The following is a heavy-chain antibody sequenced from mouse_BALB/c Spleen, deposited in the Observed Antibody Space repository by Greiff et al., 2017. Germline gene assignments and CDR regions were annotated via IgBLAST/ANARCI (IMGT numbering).Heavy chain of an antibody. D-gene: IGHD1-1*01. V-gene: IGHV5-6-4*01. CDR1: GFTFSSYT. J-gene: IGHJ2*01. Sequence: EVQGVESGGGLVKPGGSLKLSCAASGFTFSSYTMSWVRQTPEKRLEWVATISSGGSYTYYPDSVKGRFTISRDNAKNTLYLQMSSLKSEDTAMYYCTRDQGNYYGSSYDYWGQGTTLTVSS. CDR2: ISSGGSYT. CDR3: TRDQGNYYGSSYDY.